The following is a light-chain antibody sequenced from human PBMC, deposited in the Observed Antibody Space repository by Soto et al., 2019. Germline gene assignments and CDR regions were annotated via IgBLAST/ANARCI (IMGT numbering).Light chain of an antibody. J-gene: IGKJ1*01. CDR3: HQYGVLPKT. Sequence: EIVLTQSPGTVSLSPGERATLSCRASQSISANDLAWYQQKPGQAPRLLIYGVSIRATGIPDRFTGSGSGPDFTLTISGLEPEDFAVYYCHQYGVLPKTFGQGTTVEIK. CDR1: QSISAND. CDR2: GVS. V-gene: IGKV3-20*01.